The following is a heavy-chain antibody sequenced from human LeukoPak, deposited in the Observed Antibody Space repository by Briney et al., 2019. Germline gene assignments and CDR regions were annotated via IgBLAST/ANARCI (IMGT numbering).Heavy chain of an antibody. Sequence: GGSLRLSCAASGFTYDDYTMHWVRQAPGKGLEWVSLISWDGGSTYYADSVKGRFTISRDNSKNSLYLQMNSLRTEDTALSYCAKHKTVGSTTSGWFDPWGQGTLVTVSS. V-gene: IGHV3-43*01. CDR3: AKHKTVGSTTSGWFDP. J-gene: IGHJ5*02. CDR2: ISWDGGST. CDR1: GFTYDDYT. D-gene: IGHD1-26*01.